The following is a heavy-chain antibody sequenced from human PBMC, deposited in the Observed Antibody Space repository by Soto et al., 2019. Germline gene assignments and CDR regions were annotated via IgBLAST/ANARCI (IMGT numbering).Heavy chain of an antibody. J-gene: IGHJ5*02. CDR1: GFSSSKYG. CDR2: VSSDGNNK. V-gene: IGHV3-30*18. D-gene: IGHD2-2*01. Sequence: PGGSLRLSCAASGFSSSKYGMHWVRQAPGKGLEWVAFVSSDGNNKYYGDSVKGRFTISRDNSKNMVFLQVDSLRVDDTAVYYCAKDRVIQLLPIWPDPWGQGTLVTVSS. CDR3: AKDRVIQLLPIWPDP.